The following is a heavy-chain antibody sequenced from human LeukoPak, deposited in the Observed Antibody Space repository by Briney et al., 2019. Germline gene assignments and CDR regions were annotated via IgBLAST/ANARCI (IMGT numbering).Heavy chain of an antibody. CDR1: GGTFSSYA. V-gene: IGHV1-69*04. CDR2: IIPNLGMA. Sequence: SVKVSCKASGGTFSSYAISWVRQAPGQGLEWMGRIIPNLGMALYAQKFKGRVTITADKSPSTAYMELSSLTSEDTAVYFCARDLVCTMNCKDSWGQGTLVTVS. CDR3: ARDLVCTMNCKDS. J-gene: IGHJ4*02. D-gene: IGHD2-2*01.